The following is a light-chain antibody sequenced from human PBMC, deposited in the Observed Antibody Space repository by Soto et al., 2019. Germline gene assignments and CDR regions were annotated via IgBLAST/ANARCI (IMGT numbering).Light chain of an antibody. V-gene: IGKV3-11*01. J-gene: IGKJ1*01. CDR3: KQYHGYSLT. Sequence: EIVLTQSPATLSLSPGERATLSCRASQSVSSYLAWYQQKPGQAPRLLIYDTSNRATGIPARFSGSGSGTEFILTIRGLQPDDFATYYCKQYHGYSLTFGQGTKVDIK. CDR2: DTS. CDR1: QSVSSY.